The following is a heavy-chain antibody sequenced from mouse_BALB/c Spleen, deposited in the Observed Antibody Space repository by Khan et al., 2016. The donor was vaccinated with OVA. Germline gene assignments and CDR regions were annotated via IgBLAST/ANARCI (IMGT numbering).Heavy chain of an antibody. CDR1: GYTFTSYD. D-gene: IGHD2-14*01. V-gene: IGHV1-85*01. Sequence: QVQLQQSGAELVKPEASVKLSCKASGYTFTSYDINWVRQRPEQGLEWIGWMFTGDGSTKYNENFKGKATLTTDKSSSTAYMQLSRLTSEDSGAYFCARGGYGGFASWGQGTLVTVSA. CDR2: MFTGDGST. J-gene: IGHJ3*01. CDR3: ARGGYGGFAS.